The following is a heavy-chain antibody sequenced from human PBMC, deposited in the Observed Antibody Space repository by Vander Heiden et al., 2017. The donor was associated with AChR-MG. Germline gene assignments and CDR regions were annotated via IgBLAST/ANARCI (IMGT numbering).Heavy chain of an antibody. CDR1: AFPCSSYS. D-gene: IGHD5-18*01. CDR3: ARDWVYVDTSMGRV. Sequence: VQRVASGGGVLTPAGCLVTALPASAFPCSSYSMNWVSKAPGKGLEWVSSMISSSSYISYADSVKGRVTISRDNAKNSLYLQLNSLRADDTAVYYCARDWVYVDTSMGRVWGQGTMVTVSS. J-gene: IGHJ3*01. CDR2: MISSSSYI. V-gene: IGHV3-21*01.